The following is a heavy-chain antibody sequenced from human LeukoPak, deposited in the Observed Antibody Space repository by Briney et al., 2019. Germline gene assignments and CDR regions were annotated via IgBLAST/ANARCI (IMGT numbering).Heavy chain of an antibody. Sequence: GGSLRLSCAASGFTFTSYWMYWVRQAPGTGLVWVSDINTDGSTTKYADSVKGRFTISKDNAQNTVYLLMNSLRAEDTVVYYSAHLVGDTPMDYWGERTLVTLSP. D-gene: IGHD5-18*01. CDR1: GFTFTSYW. J-gene: IGHJ4*02. CDR2: INTDGSTT. V-gene: IGHV3-74*03. CDR3: AHLVGDTPMDY.